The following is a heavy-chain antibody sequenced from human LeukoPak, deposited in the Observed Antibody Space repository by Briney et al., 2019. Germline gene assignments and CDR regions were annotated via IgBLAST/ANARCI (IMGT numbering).Heavy chain of an antibody. J-gene: IGHJ4*02. D-gene: IGHD6-13*01. CDR1: GGSFSGYY. Sequence: PSETLSLTCAVYGGSFSGYYWSWIRQPPGKGLERIGEINHSGSTNYNPSLKSRVTISVDTSKNQFSLKLSSVTAADTAVYYCASYSIAAADFDYWGQGTLVTVSS. CDR3: ASYSIAAADFDY. V-gene: IGHV4-34*01. CDR2: INHSGST.